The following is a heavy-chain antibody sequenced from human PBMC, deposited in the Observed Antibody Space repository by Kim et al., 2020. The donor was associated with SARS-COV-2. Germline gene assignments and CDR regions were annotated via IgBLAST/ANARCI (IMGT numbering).Heavy chain of an antibody. CDR2: ISSDGSAA. V-gene: IGHV3-74*01. CDR1: GFTFSNYW. D-gene: IGHD1-26*01. J-gene: IGHJ4*02. Sequence: GGSLRLSCVASGFTFSNYWMYWVRQAPGKGLVWVSRISSDGSAANSVDSVRGRFTTSRDNSKNTLYLQMNSLSAEDTAVYYCARVKVGATGADYWGQGTLVTVSS. CDR3: ARVKVGATGADY.